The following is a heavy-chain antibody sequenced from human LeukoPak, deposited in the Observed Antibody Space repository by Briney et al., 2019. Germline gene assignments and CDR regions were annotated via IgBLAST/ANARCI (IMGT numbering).Heavy chain of an antibody. V-gene: IGHV4-59*08. D-gene: IGHD5-12*01. CDR2: ISYSGST. CDR1: GGSISGYY. CDR3: VRGYSGYPYYLDY. Sequence: SETLSLTCTVSGGSISGYYWTWIRRPPGKGLEWIGYISYSGSTSSHPSLKSRVTISPDTSKNQFSLKLTSVTAADTAVYYCVRGYSGYPYYLDYWGQGTLVTVSS. J-gene: IGHJ4*02.